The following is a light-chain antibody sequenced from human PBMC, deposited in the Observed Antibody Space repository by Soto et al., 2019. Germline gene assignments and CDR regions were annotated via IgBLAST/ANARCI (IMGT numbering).Light chain of an antibody. CDR3: QQRSNWLWI. V-gene: IGKV3-11*01. J-gene: IGKJ1*01. CDR2: DAS. Sequence: EIVLTQSPATLSLSPGERATLSCRASQSVSNFLAWYQQKPGQAPRLLISDASNRATGIPGRCSGSGSGTDFSLTIRSLEPEDFAVFFCQQRSNWLWIFGKGTKVEIK. CDR1: QSVSNF.